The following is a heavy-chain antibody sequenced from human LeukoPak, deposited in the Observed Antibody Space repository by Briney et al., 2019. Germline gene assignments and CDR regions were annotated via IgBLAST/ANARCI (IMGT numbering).Heavy chain of an antibody. J-gene: IGHJ4*02. V-gene: IGHV3-11*04. Sequence: GGSLRLSCAASGFTFSDYYMSWIRQAPGKGLEWVSYISSSGSTIYYADSVKGRFTISRDNAKNSLYLQMNSLRAEDTAVYYCARDLTNYYDSGSYIYWGQGTLVTVSS. CDR1: GFTFSDYY. D-gene: IGHD3-10*01. CDR2: ISSSGSTI. CDR3: ARDLTNYYDSGSYIY.